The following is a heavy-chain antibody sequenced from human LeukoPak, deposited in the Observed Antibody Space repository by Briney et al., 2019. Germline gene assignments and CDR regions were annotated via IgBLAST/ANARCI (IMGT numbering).Heavy chain of an antibody. CDR1: GGTFSSYA. V-gene: IGHV1-69*10. J-gene: IGHJ4*02. CDR3: ASGSLSQTRRPSSFDY. CDR2: IIPILGIA. D-gene: IGHD1-7*01. Sequence: ASVKVSCKASGGTFSSYAISWVRQAPGQGLEWMGGIIPILGIANYAQKLQGRVTMTTDTSTSTAYMELRSLRSDDTAVYYCASGSLSQTRRPSSFDYWGQGTLVTVSS.